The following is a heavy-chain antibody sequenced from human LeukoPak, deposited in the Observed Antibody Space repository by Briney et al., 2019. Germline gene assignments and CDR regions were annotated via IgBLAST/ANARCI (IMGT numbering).Heavy chain of an antibody. D-gene: IGHD4-11*01. CDR1: GFTFSSYA. Sequence: GGSLRLSCAASGFTFSSYAMSWVRQAPGKGLEWVSAISGSGGSTYYADSVKGRFTISRDNSKNTLYLQMNSLRAEDTAVYYCAKGDHGDSNHGGLFDYWGQGTLVTVSS. CDR3: AKGDHGDSNHGGLFDY. V-gene: IGHV3-23*01. J-gene: IGHJ4*02. CDR2: ISGSGGST.